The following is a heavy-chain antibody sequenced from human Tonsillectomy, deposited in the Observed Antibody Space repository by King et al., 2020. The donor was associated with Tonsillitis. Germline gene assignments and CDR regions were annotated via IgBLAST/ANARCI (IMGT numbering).Heavy chain of an antibody. J-gene: IGHJ6*02. Sequence: QLVQSWAEVKKPGSSVKVSCKASGGTFSSYAISWVRQAPGQGLEWMGRIIPILGIANYAQKFQGRVTITADKSTSTAYMELSSLRSEDTAVYYCARAPPQAECSSTSCWWGGMDVWGQGTTVTVSS. D-gene: IGHD2-2*01. CDR1: GGTFSSYA. V-gene: IGHV1-69*04. CDR3: ARAPPQAECSSTSCWWGGMDV. CDR2: IIPILGIA.